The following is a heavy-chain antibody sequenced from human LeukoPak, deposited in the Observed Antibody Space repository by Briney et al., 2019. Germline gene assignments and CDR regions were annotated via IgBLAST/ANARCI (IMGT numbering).Heavy chain of an antibody. Sequence: SETLSPTCTVSGGSISSYYRNWIRQPPGRGLEWIGYIYYSGSTNYNPSLKSRVTISVDTSKNQFSLKLSSVTAADTAVYYCARGVDGYNWGAFDIWGQGTMVTVSS. CDR3: ARGVDGYNWGAFDI. J-gene: IGHJ3*02. CDR1: GGSISSYY. D-gene: IGHD5-24*01. V-gene: IGHV4-59*01. CDR2: IYYSGST.